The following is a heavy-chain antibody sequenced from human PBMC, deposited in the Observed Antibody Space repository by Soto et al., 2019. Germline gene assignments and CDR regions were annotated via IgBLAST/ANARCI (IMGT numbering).Heavy chain of an antibody. J-gene: IGHJ5*02. CDR2: IIPVVGGP. V-gene: IGHV1-69*02. D-gene: IGHD2-15*01. CDR1: GDIFNRYT. Sequence: QVQLVQSGAEVKKPGSSVRVACKASGDIFNRYTISWVRQAPGLGLEWMGRIIPVVGGPNYAEKFRGRVTITAEKATTAGYLEVRSLRSDDTATADGARAEGSVGRWYASWGQGTLVTVSS. CDR3: ARAEGSVGRWYAS.